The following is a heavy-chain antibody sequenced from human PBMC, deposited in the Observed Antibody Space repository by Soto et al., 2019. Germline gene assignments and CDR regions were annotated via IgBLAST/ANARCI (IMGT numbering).Heavy chain of an antibody. CDR3: ATGRQVRMADI. D-gene: IGHD2-15*01. Sequence: QVQLLESGGALVKPGGSLRLSCTASAFSVSDYYMAWIRQAPGKGLEWISYISGDSSDTKHADSVKGRFTISRDNAKNSLYLQMSSLRAEDTAMYFCATGRQVRMADIWGQGTMVTVSS. CDR1: AFSVSDYY. V-gene: IGHV3-11*03. CDR2: ISGDSSDT. J-gene: IGHJ3*02.